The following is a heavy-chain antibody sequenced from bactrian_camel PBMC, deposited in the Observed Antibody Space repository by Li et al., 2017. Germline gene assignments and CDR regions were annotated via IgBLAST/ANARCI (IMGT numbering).Heavy chain of an antibody. Sequence: HVQLVESGGDSVQAGGSLRLSCAASGYRYASYCMAWFRQAPGKEREEVARIDADGSTSVAESVKGRFTISKDYAKNTLDLQMNSLKPEDTAMYYCAAAAGLLGGTCVDVRVVDYWGQGTQVT. V-gene: IGHV3S26*01. J-gene: IGHJ4*01. D-gene: IGHD6*01. CDR2: IDADGST. CDR3: AAAAGLLGGTCVDVRVVDY. CDR1: GYRYASYC.